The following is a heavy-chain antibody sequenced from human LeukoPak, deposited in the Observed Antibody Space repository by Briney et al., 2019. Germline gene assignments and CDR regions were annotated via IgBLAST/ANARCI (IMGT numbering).Heavy chain of an antibody. CDR1: GYSFTSYW. D-gene: IGHD4-23*01. CDR2: IYPGDSDT. V-gene: IGHV5-51*01. CDR3: ARQNDYGGSIHYGMDV. Sequence: GESLKISCKGSGYSFTSYWIGWVRQMPGKGLEWMGIIYPGDSDTRYSPSFQGQVTISADKSISTAYLQWSSLKASDTAMYYCARQNDYGGSIHYGMDVWGQGTTVTVSS. J-gene: IGHJ6*02.